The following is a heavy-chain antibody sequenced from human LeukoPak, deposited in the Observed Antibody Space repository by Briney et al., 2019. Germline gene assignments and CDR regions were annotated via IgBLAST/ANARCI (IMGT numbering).Heavy chain of an antibody. D-gene: IGHD3-10*01. CDR3: ARDAYYYGSGSYWSWFDP. J-gene: IGHJ5*02. CDR1: GGSISSYY. V-gene: IGHV4-59*01. Sequence: SETLSLPCTVSGGSISSYYWSWIRQPPGKGLEWIGYIYYSGSTNYNPSLKSRVTISVDTSKNQFSLKLSSVTAADTAVYYCARDAYYYGSGSYWSWFDPWGQGTLVTVSS. CDR2: IYYSGST.